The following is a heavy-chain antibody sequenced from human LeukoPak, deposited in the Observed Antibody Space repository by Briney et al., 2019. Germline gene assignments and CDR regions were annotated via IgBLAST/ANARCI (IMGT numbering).Heavy chain of an antibody. J-gene: IGHJ4*02. CDR3: ARGVAPGGGIYYFDY. V-gene: IGHV4-59*01. CDR1: GGSISSYY. Sequence: SETLSLTSTVSGGSISSYYWSWIRQPPGKGLEWIGYIYYSGSTNYNPSLKSRVTISVDTSKNQFSLKLSSVTAADTAVYYCARGVAPGGGIYYFDYWGQGTLVTVSS. CDR2: IYYSGST. D-gene: IGHD2-15*01.